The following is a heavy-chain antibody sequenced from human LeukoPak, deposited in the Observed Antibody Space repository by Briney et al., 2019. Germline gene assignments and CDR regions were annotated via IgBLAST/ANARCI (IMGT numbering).Heavy chain of an antibody. Sequence: GGSLRLSCAASGFTFSSYGMHWVRQAPGKGLEWVALISYDGTNKYYGDSVKGRFTISRDNSKNTLYLQMNSLRAEDTAMYYCATMDVWGQGTTVTVSS. CDR2: ISYDGTNK. CDR3: ATMDV. CDR1: GFTFSSYG. V-gene: IGHV3-30*03. J-gene: IGHJ6*02.